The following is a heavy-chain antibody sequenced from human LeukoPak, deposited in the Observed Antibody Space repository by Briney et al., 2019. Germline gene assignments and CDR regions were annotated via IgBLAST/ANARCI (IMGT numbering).Heavy chain of an antibody. D-gene: IGHD1-7*01. Sequence: GGSLRLSCAASGFTFSSYAMHWVRQAPGKGLEWVAVISYDGSNEYYADSVKGRFTISRDNSKNTLYLQMNSLRAEDTAVYYCARDLLELRLWGQGTLVTVSS. J-gene: IGHJ4*02. V-gene: IGHV3-30-3*01. CDR2: ISYDGSNE. CDR3: ARDLLELRL. CDR1: GFTFSSYA.